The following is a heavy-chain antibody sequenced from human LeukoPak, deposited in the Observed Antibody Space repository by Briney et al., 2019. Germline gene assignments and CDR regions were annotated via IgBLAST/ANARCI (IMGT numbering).Heavy chain of an antibody. CDR2: IYYTGST. CDR3: ARGRNLEWFDY. J-gene: IGHJ5*01. Sequence: SETLSLTCTVSGGSISSYYFSWIRQPPGKGLEWIGYIYYTGSTNSNPSLKSRVAISVDTSKNQFSLKLNSVTAADTAVYYCARGRNLEWFDYWGQGTLVTVSS. V-gene: IGHV4-59*01. CDR1: GGSISSYY. D-gene: IGHD3-3*01.